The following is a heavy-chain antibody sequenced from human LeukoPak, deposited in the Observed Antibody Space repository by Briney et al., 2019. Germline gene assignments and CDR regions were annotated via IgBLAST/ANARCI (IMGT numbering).Heavy chain of an antibody. CDR1: GGSISSSSYY. Sequence: KPSATLSLTCPVSGGSISSSSYYWGWIRQPPGKGLEWIWSIYYSGITYYNPSLKSRVTISVDTSKNQFSLKLRSVTAADTAVYYCARHLGDVVVVPAAKNWFDPWGQGTLVTVSS. CDR3: ARHLGDVVVVPAAKNWFDP. V-gene: IGHV4-39*01. D-gene: IGHD2-2*01. J-gene: IGHJ5*02. CDR2: IYYSGIT.